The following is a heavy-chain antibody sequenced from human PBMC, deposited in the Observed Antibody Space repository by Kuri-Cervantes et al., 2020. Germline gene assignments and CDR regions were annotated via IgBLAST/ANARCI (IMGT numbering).Heavy chain of an antibody. D-gene: IGHD3-3*01. CDR2: INSDGSST. CDR1: GFIFSNYW. Sequence: GESLKISCAASGFIFSNYWMHWVRQAPGKGLVWVSRINSDGSSTSYADSVEGRFTISRDNAKNTLYLQMNSLRAEDTAVYYCASGNLDFWSGYSFLDVWGKGTTVTVSS. V-gene: IGHV3-74*01. CDR3: ASGNLDFWSGYSFLDV. J-gene: IGHJ6*04.